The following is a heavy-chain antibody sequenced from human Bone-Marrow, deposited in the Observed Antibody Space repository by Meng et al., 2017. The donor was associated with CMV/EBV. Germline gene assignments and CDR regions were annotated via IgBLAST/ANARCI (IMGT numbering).Heavy chain of an antibody. J-gene: IGHJ4*02. CDR3: AKFGWGSGSYLVEATPY. V-gene: IGHV3-13*01. CDR1: GFIFSDYD. Sequence: GESLKISCAASGFIFSDYDMHWVRLVTGKGLEWLSAIGTEHDTFYPDSVRGRFTISRDDARNSLFLQMDSLRAGDTAVYYCAKFGWGSGSYLVEATPYWGQGTLVTVSS. D-gene: IGHD1-26*01. CDR2: IGTEHDT.